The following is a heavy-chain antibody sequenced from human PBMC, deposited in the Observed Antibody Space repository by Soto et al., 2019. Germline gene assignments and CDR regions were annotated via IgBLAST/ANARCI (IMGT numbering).Heavy chain of an antibody. CDR2: VYHTGDT. CDR3: AREIVTAGGNNYFDP. CDR1: GGTVASSHW. Sequence: PSETLSLTCGVSGGTVASSHWWSWVRQSPGGGLEWIGNVYHTGDTNFNPSLQSRVTISVGKSNNQFSLRLNSLTAADTAVYFCAREIVTAGGNNYFDPWGPGTLVTVS. J-gene: IGHJ5*02. D-gene: IGHD2-21*02. V-gene: IGHV4-4*02.